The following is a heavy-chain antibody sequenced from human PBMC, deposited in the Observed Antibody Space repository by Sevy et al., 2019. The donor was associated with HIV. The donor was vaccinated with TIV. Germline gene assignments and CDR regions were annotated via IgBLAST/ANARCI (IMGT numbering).Heavy chain of an antibody. CDR1: GFTFNDYA. V-gene: IGHV3-30-3*02. CDR2: ISHDGNTK. D-gene: IGHD2-8*02. CDR3: AKRRVQSGLSGGGANYGWDV. J-gene: IGHJ6*02. Sequence: GGSLRLSCAASGFTFNDYAMHWVRQAPGKGLEWVAIISHDGNTKFYADSVTGRFTISRDNSRNTLYLQMNSLRAEDTAVYYCAKRRVQSGLSGGGANYGWDVCGQGTTVTVSS.